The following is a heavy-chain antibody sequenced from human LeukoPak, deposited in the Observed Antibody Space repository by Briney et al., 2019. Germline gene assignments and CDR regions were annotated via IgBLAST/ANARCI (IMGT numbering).Heavy chain of an antibody. V-gene: IGHV1-69*13. CDR2: IIPIFGTA. Sequence: ASVKVSCKASGGTFSSYAISWVRQAPGQALEWMGGIIPIFGTANYAQKFQGRVTITADESTSTAYMELSSLRSEDTAVYYCARGEQLTHNWFDPWGQGTLVTVSS. CDR1: GGTFSSYA. CDR3: ARGEQLTHNWFDP. J-gene: IGHJ5*02. D-gene: IGHD6-13*01.